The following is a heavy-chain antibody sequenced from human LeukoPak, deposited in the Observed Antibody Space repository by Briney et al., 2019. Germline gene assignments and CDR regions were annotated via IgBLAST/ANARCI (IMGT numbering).Heavy chain of an antibody. D-gene: IGHD2-15*01. Sequence: GGSLRLSCAASGFTFSSYGMHWVRQAPGKGLEWVAVISYDGSNKYYADSVKGRFTISRDNSKNTLYLQMNSLRAEDTAVYYCAGYCSGGSCLDYWGQGTLVTVSS. J-gene: IGHJ4*02. CDR2: ISYDGSNK. V-gene: IGHV3-30*03. CDR1: GFTFSSYG. CDR3: AGYCSGGSCLDY.